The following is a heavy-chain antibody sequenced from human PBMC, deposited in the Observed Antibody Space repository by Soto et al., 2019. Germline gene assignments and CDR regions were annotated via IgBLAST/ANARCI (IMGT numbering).Heavy chain of an antibody. V-gene: IGHV4-39*01. Sequence: SETLSLTCTVSGGSISSSSYYWGWIRQPPGKGLEWIGSIYYSGSTYYNQSLKSRVTISVDTSKNQFSLKLSSVHAADTAVYYCARHAPFLTGDAFDIWGQGTMVTVSS. CDR3: ARHAPFLTGDAFDI. CDR1: GGSISSSSYY. CDR2: IYYSGST. J-gene: IGHJ3*02. D-gene: IGHD7-27*01.